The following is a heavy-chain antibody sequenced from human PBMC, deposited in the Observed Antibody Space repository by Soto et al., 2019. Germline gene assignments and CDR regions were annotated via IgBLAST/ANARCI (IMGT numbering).Heavy chain of an antibody. D-gene: IGHD2-2*01. J-gene: IGHJ4*02. CDR1: GFTVSSNY. CDR3: ARDEEYCTSTSCYARRRPH. CDR2: IYSGGTT. Sequence: EVQLVESGGGLVQPGGSLRLSCAASGFTVSSNYMSWVRQAPGKGLEWVSVIYSGGTTYFADSVEGRFTISRDNSKNTLFLQMNSLSAEDTAVYYCARDEEYCTSTSCYARRRPHWGQGTLVTVSS. V-gene: IGHV3-66*01.